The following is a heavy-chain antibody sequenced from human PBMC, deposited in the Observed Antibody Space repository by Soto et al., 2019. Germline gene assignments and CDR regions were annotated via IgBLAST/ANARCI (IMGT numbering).Heavy chain of an antibody. J-gene: IGHJ4*02. Sequence: PSETLSLTCTVSGGSISSGDYYWSWIRQPPGKGLEWIGYIYYSGSTYYNPSLKSRVTISVDTSKNQFSLKLSSVTAAGTAVYYCAGRGYYGSGSSQDYWGQGTLVTVSS. D-gene: IGHD3-10*01. CDR3: AGRGYYGSGSSQDY. CDR2: IYYSGST. V-gene: IGHV4-30-4*01. CDR1: GGSISSGDYY.